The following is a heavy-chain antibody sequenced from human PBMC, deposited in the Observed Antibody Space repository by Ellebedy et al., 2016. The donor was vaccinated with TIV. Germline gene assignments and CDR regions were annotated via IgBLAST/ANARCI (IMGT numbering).Heavy chain of an antibody. J-gene: IGHJ2*01. V-gene: IGHV1-69*06. D-gene: IGHD3-3*01. Sequence: AASVKVSCKASGGTFSSYAISWVRQAPGQGLEWMGGIIPIFGTANYAQKFQGRVTITADKSTSTAYMALSSLRSEDTAVYYCARAGLRFLEWGYFDLWGRGTLVTVSS. CDR2: IIPIFGTA. CDR3: ARAGLRFLEWGYFDL. CDR1: GGTFSSYA.